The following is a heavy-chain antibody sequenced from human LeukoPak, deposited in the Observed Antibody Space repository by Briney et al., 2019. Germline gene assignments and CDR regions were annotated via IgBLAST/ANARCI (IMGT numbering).Heavy chain of an antibody. V-gene: IGHV4-59*01. CDR2: IYYSGST. D-gene: IGHD3-22*01. CDR3: ARVIAAPNWLDP. CDR1: GGSITSYY. J-gene: IGHJ5*02. Sequence: PSETLSLTCTLSGGSITSYYWSWIRQPPGKGLEWIGHIYYSGSTKYNPTLKNRVTIPVDTSKSHFSLKLTSVTAADTAVYYCARVIAAPNWLDPWGQGILVSVSS.